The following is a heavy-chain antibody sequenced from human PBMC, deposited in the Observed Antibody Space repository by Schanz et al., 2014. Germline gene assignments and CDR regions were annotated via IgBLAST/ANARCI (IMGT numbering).Heavy chain of an antibody. Sequence: EVQLLESGGRVERPGGSLRLSCAASGFTFSIYGMSWVRQAPGKGLEWVSRMIGSGSSVFYADSVKGRFTISRDNLKNTVYLQMNSLRAGDTAVYYCAKDGRLPYYGTGSDFDYWGQGTLVAVSS. V-gene: IGHV3-23*01. D-gene: IGHD3-22*01. J-gene: IGHJ4*02. CDR1: GFTFSIYG. CDR2: MIGSGSSV. CDR3: AKDGRLPYYGTGSDFDY.